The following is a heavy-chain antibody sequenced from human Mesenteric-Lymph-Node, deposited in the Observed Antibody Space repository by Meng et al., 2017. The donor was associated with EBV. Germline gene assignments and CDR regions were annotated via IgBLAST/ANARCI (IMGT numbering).Heavy chain of an antibody. J-gene: IGHJ5*01. CDR3: ANHSTRWYVLDS. Sequence: QLGVEVKNPGSEVKVSCKTSGDTFSNYCISWVRQAPGQGLEWMGGIIPILGTTNYAQKFRDRVTVTADESTTTAYMELTSLRFDDTAVYYCANHSTRWYVLDSWGQGTLVTVSS. CDR1: GDTFSNYC. CDR2: IIPILGTT. V-gene: IGHV1-69*01. D-gene: IGHD2-2*01.